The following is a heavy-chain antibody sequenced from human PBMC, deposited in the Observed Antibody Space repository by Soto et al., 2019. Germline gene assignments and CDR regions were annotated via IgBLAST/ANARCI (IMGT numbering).Heavy chain of an antibody. J-gene: IGHJ2*01. D-gene: IGHD4-17*01. V-gene: IGHV4-61*01. CDR3: ARALPPTMTQFFDL. CDR1: GGSVSSPNYY. CDR2: VFYSGST. Sequence: QVHLEESGPGLVKPSETLSLTCTVSGGSVSSPNYYWTWIRQPPGKGLEWIGFVFYSGSTNYCPSLNSRVTISVDTPQHQFTLKLRSVTAADTAVYYCARALPPTMTQFFDLWGRGTLVTVSS.